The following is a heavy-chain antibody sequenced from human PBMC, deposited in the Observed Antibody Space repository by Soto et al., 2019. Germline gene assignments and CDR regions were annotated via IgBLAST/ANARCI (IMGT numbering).Heavy chain of an antibody. D-gene: IGHD3-22*01. J-gene: IGHJ4*02. CDR3: ARDMGSGYLEYYFDY. V-gene: IGHV1-69*13. CDR1: GGTFSSYA. Sequence: SVKVSCKASGGTFSSYAISWVRQAPGQGLEWMGGIIPIFGTANYAQKFQGRVTITADESTSTAYMELSSLRSEDTAVYYCARDMGSGYLEYYFDYWGQGTLVTVSS. CDR2: IIPIFGTA.